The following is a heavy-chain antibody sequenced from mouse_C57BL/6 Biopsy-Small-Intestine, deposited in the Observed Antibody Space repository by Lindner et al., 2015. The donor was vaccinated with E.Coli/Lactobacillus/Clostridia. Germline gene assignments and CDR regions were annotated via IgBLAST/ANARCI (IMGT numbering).Heavy chain of an antibody. CDR1: GFTFSDYG. D-gene: IGHD1-2*01. CDR2: ISSGSTTI. J-gene: IGHJ4*01. V-gene: IGHV5-17*01. CDR3: ARHGDYYAMDY. Sequence: VQLQESGGGLVKPGGSRKLSCAASGFTFSDYGMHWVRQAPEKGLEWLAYISSGSTTIYYADTVKGRFTISRDNAKNTLFLQMTSLRSEDTALYYCARHGDYYAMDYWGQGTSVTVSS.